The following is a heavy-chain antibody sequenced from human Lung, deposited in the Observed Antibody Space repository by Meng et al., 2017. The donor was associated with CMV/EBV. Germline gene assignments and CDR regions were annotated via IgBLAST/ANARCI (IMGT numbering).Heavy chain of an antibody. Sequence: SGVPPNICGRGVGWGRQPPGQAQELLALVYWNDDNRYNHSVRNRLTISKDTSNNPAVLTMSNMDPVDTATYYCAHYGDYRFGWYFDLWGRGTLVTVSS. D-gene: IGHD4-17*01. V-gene: IGHV2-5*01. J-gene: IGHJ2*01. CDR2: VYWNDDN. CDR1: GVPPNICGRG. CDR3: AHYGDYRFGWYFDL.